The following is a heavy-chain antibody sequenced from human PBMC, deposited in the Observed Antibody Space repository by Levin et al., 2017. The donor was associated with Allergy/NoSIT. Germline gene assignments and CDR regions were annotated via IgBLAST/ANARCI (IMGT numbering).Heavy chain of an antibody. J-gene: IGHJ6*02. CDR2: IIPIFGTA. Sequence: SVKVSCKASGGTFSSYAISWVRQAPGQGLEWMGGIIPIFGTANYAQKFQGRVTITADESTSTAYMELSSLRSEDTAVYYCARSISGDYYYYGMDVWGQGTTVTVSS. CDR3: ARSISGDYYYYGMDV. D-gene: IGHD3-3*02. CDR1: GGTFSSYA. V-gene: IGHV1-69*13.